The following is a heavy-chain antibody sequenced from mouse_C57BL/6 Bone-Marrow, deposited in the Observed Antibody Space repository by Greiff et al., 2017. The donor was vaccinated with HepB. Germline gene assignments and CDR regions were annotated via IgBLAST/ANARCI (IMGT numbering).Heavy chain of an antibody. CDR3: ARGGWLLRYWYVDV. Sequence: QVQLQQSGAELVRPGTSVKVSCKASGYAFTNYLIEWVKQRPGQGLEWIGVINPGSGGTNYNEKFKGKATLTADKSSSTAYMQLSSLTSEDSAVYFCARGGWLLRYWYVDVWGTGTTVTVSS. J-gene: IGHJ1*03. V-gene: IGHV1-54*01. CDR2: INPGSGGT. D-gene: IGHD2-3*01. CDR1: GYAFTNYL.